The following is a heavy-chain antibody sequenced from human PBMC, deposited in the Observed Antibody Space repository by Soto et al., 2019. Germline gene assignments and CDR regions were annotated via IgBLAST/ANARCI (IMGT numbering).Heavy chain of an antibody. V-gene: IGHV1-8*01. D-gene: IGHD6-6*01. Sequence: ASVKVSCKASGYTFTSYDINWVRQATGQGLEWMGWMNPNSGNTGYAQKFQGRVTMTRNTSISTAYMELSSLRSEDTAVYYCARERIAARDYYDYYGMDVWGQGTTVTVSS. CDR1: GYTFTSYD. J-gene: IGHJ6*02. CDR3: ARERIAARDYYDYYGMDV. CDR2: MNPNSGNT.